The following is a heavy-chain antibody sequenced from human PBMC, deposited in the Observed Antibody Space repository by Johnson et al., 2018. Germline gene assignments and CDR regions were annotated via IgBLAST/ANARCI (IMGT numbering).Heavy chain of an antibody. CDR1: GFKFSSYG. CDR3: AKVRGGYYTDAFDI. CDR2: ISYDVSNQ. J-gene: IGHJ3*02. D-gene: IGHD3-10*01. V-gene: IGHV3-30*18. Sequence: VQLVESGGDVVQXGRSLRLSCAAFGFKFSSYGMHWVRQAPGKGLEWVALISYDVSNQYYADSVKGRFTIYRDNSKNTLYLQMNSLRAEDTAVYYCAKVRGGYYTDAFDIWGQGTMVTVSA.